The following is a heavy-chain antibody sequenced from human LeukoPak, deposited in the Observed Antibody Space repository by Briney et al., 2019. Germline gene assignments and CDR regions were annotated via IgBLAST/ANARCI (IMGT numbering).Heavy chain of an antibody. D-gene: IGHD3-10*02. J-gene: IGHJ4*02. CDR3: VRGVRGGNYFDY. CDR2: IYSGGST. Sequence: GGSLRLSCAASGFTLSSNYMSWVRQAPGKGLEWVSVIYSGGSTYYADSVKGRFTISRDNSKNMLYLQMNSLRAEDTAVYYRVRGVRGGNYFDYWGQGSQVTVSS. CDR1: GFTLSSNY. V-gene: IGHV3-53*01.